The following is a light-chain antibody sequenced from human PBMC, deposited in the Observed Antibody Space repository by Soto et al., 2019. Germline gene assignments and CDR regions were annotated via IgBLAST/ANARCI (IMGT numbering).Light chain of an antibody. CDR1: QSVSSN. CDR3: QQYDAWPLA. CDR2: GAS. J-gene: IGKJ1*01. V-gene: IGKV3-15*01. Sequence: EIVMTQSPVTLSVSPGERVTLSCRASQSVSSNVAWHQQKPGQAPRLLIYGASTRATGIPARFSGSGSGTEFTLTISSLLSEDFAVYYCQQYDAWPLAFGQGTKVEIK.